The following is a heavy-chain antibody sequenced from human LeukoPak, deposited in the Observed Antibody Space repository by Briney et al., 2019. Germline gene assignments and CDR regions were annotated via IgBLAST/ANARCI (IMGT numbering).Heavy chain of an antibody. V-gene: IGHV3-23*01. CDR1: GFTFSTYA. CDR2: ISANAGTI. CDR3: AKNIVVVPAALDAFDI. Sequence: GGSLRLSCAASGFTFSTYAMTWVRQAPGKGVEWVSSISANAGTIYQADSVNGGFTISRDNSRNTLFMQMNSLRADDTAVYYCAKNIVVVPAALDAFDIWGQGTMVTVSS. J-gene: IGHJ3*02. D-gene: IGHD2-2*01.